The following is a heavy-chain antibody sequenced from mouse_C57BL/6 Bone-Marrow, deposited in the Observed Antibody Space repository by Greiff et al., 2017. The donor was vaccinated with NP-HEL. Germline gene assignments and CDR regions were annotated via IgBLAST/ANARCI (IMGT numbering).Heavy chain of an antibody. J-gene: IGHJ2*01. CDR1: GYTFTSYW. Sequence: QVQLQQPGAELVRPGSSVKLSCKASGYTFTSYWMHWVKQRPIQGLEWIGNIDPSDSETHYNQKFKDKATLTVDKSSSTAYMQLSSLTSEDSAVYYCARYPIYYYGSSLWYFDYWGQGTTVTVSS. V-gene: IGHV1-52*01. CDR3: ARYPIYYYGSSLWYFDY. CDR2: IDPSDSET. D-gene: IGHD1-1*01.